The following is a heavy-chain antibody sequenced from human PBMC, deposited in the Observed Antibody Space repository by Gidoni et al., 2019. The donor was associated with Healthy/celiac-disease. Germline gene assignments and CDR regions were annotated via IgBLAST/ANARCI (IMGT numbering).Heavy chain of an antibody. CDR2: INTNSGGT. V-gene: IGHV1-2*06. Sequence: QVQLVQSGAEVKKPGASVKVSCKASGYTFTGYYMHWVRQAPGQGLEWMGRINTNSGGTNYAQKFQGRVTMTRDTSISTAYMELSRLRSDDTAVYYCARGVAVAGTVANWFDPWGQGTLVTVSS. CDR1: GYTFTGYY. CDR3: ARGVAVAGTVANWFDP. D-gene: IGHD6-19*01. J-gene: IGHJ5*02.